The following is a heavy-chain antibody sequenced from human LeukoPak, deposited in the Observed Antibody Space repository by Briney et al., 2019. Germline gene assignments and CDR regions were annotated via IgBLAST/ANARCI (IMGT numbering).Heavy chain of an antibody. CDR1: GFTFSSYA. CDR3: ARDETMVRGGPRPY. Sequence: PGGSLRLSCAAYGFTFSSYAMSWVRQAPGKGLEWVSGISDSGGSTYYADSVRGRFTISRDNSKNTLHLQMNSLRAEDTAAYYCARDETMVRGGPRPYWGQGTLVTISS. D-gene: IGHD3-10*01. V-gene: IGHV3-23*01. CDR2: ISDSGGST. J-gene: IGHJ4*02.